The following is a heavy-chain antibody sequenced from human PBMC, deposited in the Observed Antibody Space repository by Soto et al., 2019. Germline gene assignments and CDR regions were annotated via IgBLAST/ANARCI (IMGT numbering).Heavy chain of an antibody. J-gene: IGHJ4*02. D-gene: IGHD6-25*01. V-gene: IGHV3-23*01. Sequence: HPGGSLRLSCAASGFTFRSYAMSWVRQAPGKGLEWVSAASYDGAATYYADSVKGRFITSRDNSKNTLYLQMNSLRAEDTAVYYCTTLIASATGYWGQGTLVTVSS. CDR3: TTLIASATGY. CDR1: GFTFRSYA. CDR2: ASYDGAAT.